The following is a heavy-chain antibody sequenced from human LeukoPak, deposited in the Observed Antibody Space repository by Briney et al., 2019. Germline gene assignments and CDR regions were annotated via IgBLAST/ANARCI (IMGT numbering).Heavy chain of an antibody. D-gene: IGHD6-13*01. V-gene: IGHV3-23*01. Sequence: GGSLRLSCAASGFTFSSYWMSWVRQAPGKGLEWVSAISGSGGSTYYADSVKGRFTISRDSSKNTLYLQMNSLRAEDTAVYYCAKTPYIAAAVHVFWGQGTLVTVSS. J-gene: IGHJ4*02. CDR3: AKTPYIAAAVHVF. CDR1: GFTFSSYW. CDR2: ISGSGGST.